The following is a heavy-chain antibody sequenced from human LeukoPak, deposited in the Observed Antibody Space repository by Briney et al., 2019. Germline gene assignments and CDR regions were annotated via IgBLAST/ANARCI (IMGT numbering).Heavy chain of an antibody. V-gene: IGHV3-7*01. D-gene: IGHD6-13*01. CDR1: GFTFSSYW. Sequence: GGSLRLSCAASGFTFSSYWMSWVRQAPGKGLEWVANINEDGSKKYYVDSVKGRLTISRDNAKKSLYLQMDSLRGEDTAVYYCARAYSSSWYGRWFDPWGQGTLVTVSS. J-gene: IGHJ5*02. CDR3: ARAYSSSWYGRWFDP. CDR2: INEDGSKK.